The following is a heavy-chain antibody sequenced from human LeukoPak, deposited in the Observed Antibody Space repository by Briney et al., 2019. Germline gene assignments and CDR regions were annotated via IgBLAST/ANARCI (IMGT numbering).Heavy chain of an antibody. CDR3: ARDADEGGYYFDY. V-gene: IGHV1-8*02. CDR1: GYTFTSYD. Sequence: ASVKVSCKASGYTFTSYDINWVRQATGQGLEWMGWMNPNSGNTSYAQKFQGRVTMTRDTSTSTVYMELSSLRSEDTAVYYCARDADEGGYYFDYWGQGTLVTVSS. CDR2: MNPNSGNT. J-gene: IGHJ4*02. D-gene: IGHD1-26*01.